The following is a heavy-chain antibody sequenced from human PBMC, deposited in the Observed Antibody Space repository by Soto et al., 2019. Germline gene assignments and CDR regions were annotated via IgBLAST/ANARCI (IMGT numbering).Heavy chain of an antibody. CDR2: ISSRSTYI. CDR1: GFTFSTYS. V-gene: IGHV3-21*01. CDR3: ASMGEQLVPAYFDL. J-gene: IGHJ2*01. D-gene: IGHD6-13*01. Sequence: TGGSLRLSCAASGFTFSTYSMNWVRQAPGKGLEWVSCISSRSTYIYYADSVRGRFTISRDNAKNSLYLQMNSLRADDTAVYYCASMGEQLVPAYFDLWGRGTLVTVSS.